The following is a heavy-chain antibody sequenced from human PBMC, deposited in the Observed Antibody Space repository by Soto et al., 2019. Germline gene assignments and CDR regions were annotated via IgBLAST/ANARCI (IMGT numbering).Heavy chain of an antibody. Sequence: QVQLVQSGAEEKKPGSSVKVSCKASGGTFSSYAISWVRQAPGQGLEWMGGIIPISGTANYAQKFQGRVTITADESTSTDYVKLSRLRSEDTALYYFARSQGSSTSLDIYYYYYYGIDVWGQGTTVTVS. D-gene: IGHD2-2*01. J-gene: IGHJ6*02. CDR3: ARSQGSSTSLDIYYYYYYGIDV. CDR1: GGTFSSYA. V-gene: IGHV1-69*01. CDR2: IIPISGTA.